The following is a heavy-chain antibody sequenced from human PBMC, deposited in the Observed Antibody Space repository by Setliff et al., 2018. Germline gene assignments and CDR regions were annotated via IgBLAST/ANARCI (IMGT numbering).Heavy chain of an antibody. V-gene: IGHV1-2*06. D-gene: IGHD3-22*01. CDR3: ARSYYYDSSAANWFDP. J-gene: IGHJ5*02. CDR1: GYTFTSYG. CDR2: INPNSGGT. Sequence: ASVKVSCKASGYTFTSYGISWVRQAPGQGLEWMGRINPNSGGTNYAQKFQGRVTMTRDTSISTAYMELSRLRSDDTAVYYCARSYYYDSSAANWFDPWGQGTLVTVSS.